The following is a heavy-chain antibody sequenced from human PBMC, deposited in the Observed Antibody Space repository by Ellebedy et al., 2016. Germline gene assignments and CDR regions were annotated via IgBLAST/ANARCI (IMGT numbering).Heavy chain of an antibody. J-gene: IGHJ3*02. D-gene: IGHD2-15*01. V-gene: IGHV3-15*01. CDR1: GFTFSNAW. Sequence: GESLKISXAASGFTFSNAWMSWVRQAPGKGLEWVGRIKSKTDGGTTDYAAPVKGRFTISRDDSKNTLYLQMNSLKTEDTAVYYCTTAPQDCSGGSCPYTKDAFDIWGQGTMVTVSS. CDR3: TTAPQDCSGGSCPYTKDAFDI. CDR2: IKSKTDGGTT.